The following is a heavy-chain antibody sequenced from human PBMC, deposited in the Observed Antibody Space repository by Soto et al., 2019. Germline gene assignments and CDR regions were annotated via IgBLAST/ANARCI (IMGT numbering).Heavy chain of an antibody. CDR1: GFTFSNAW. CDR2: IKSKTDGGTT. CDR3: TTDGGDYKNYFDY. D-gene: IGHD4-17*01. V-gene: IGHV3-15*01. J-gene: IGHJ4*02. Sequence: GALRLSCAASGFTFSNAWMSWVRQAPGKGLEWVGRIKSKTDGGTTDYAAPVKGRFTISRDDSKNKLYLQMNSLKTEDTAVYYCTTDGGDYKNYFDYWGQGTLVTVSS.